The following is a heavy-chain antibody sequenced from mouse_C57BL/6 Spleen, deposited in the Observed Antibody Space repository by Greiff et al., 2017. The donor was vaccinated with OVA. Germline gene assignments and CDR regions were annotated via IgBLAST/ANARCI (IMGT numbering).Heavy chain of an antibody. CDR2: IHPNSGST. CDR3: ARVSDGYYFFDY. Sequence: VQLQQPGAELVKPGASVKLSCKASGYTFTSYWMHWVKQRPGQGLEWIGMIHPNSGSTNYNEKFKSKATLTVDKSSSTAYMQLSSLTSEDSAVYYCARVSDGYYFFDYWGQGTTLTVSS. J-gene: IGHJ2*01. CDR1: GYTFTSYW. V-gene: IGHV1-64*01. D-gene: IGHD2-3*01.